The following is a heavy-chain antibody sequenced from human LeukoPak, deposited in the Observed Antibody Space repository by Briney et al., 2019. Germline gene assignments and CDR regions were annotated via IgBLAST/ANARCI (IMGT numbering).Heavy chain of an antibody. V-gene: IGHV4-34*01. CDR3: ARGESSGWYFQH. CDR2: INDSGST. D-gene: IGHD6-19*01. J-gene: IGHJ1*01. CDR1: GGPFSGYY. Sequence: SETLSLTCAVYGGPFSGYYWSWIRQPPGKGLEWIGEINDSGSTNYNPSLGSRVTISVDTSKNQFSLKLSSVTAADTAVYYCARGESSGWYFQHWGQGTLVTVSS.